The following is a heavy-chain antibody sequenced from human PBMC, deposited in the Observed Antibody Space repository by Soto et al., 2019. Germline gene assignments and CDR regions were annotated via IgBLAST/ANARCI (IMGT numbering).Heavy chain of an antibody. CDR1: GGSFSGYY. D-gene: IGHD2-15*01. CDR2: INHSGST. J-gene: IGHJ4*02. CDR3: AREKPHPICSGGSCYSGRSAKAPYYFHN. V-gene: IGHV4-34*01. Sequence: SETLSLTCAVYGGSFSGYYWSWIRQPPGKGLEWIGEINHSGSTNYNPSLKSRVTISVDTSKNQFSLKMSSVTAADTAVYYCAREKPHPICSGGSCYSGRSAKAPYYFHNWGQVSLVTLSS.